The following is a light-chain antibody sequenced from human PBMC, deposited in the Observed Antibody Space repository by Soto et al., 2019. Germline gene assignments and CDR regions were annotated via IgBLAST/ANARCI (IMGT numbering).Light chain of an antibody. CDR1: QGMNTY. V-gene: IGKV1-9*01. CDR2: GAS. Sequence: DIQLTQSPSFLSASVGDRVTITCRASQGMNTYIAWYQQKPGKAPKLLIYGASTLQSGVPERFSGSESGAVFTLRISSLQPEDFATYYCQQLNSYPLTFGGGTKVDIK. J-gene: IGKJ4*01. CDR3: QQLNSYPLT.